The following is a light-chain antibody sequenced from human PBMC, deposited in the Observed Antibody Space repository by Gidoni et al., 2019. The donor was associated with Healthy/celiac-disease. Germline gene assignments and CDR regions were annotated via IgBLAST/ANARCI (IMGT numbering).Light chain of an antibody. CDR1: SGSIDINY. J-gene: IGLJ2*01. Sequence: NFMLTQPHAVSESPGKPVTISCTRSSGSIDINYVQWYQQRPGSSPPTVIYEDNHRPSVVPDRFSGSIDSSSNSAALTISGLKTEYEADYYCHSYDSSNVVFGGGTKLTV. V-gene: IGLV6-57*01. CDR2: EDN. CDR3: HSYDSSNVV.